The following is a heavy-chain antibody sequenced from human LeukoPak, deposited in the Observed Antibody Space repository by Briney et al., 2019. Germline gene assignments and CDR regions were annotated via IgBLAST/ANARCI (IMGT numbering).Heavy chain of an antibody. D-gene: IGHD2-21*01. Sequence: GGSLRLSCAASGCNFRNSGMHWVRQAPGKGLEWVTFIQYDVSQIYYADSVKGRFTISRDNPKNSVYLQMNSLRTEDTAVYFCAREGSTLVIHAFDIWGQGTMVTVSS. CDR3: AREGSTLVIHAFDI. J-gene: IGHJ3*02. CDR1: GCNFRNSG. V-gene: IGHV3-30*02. CDR2: IQYDVSQI.